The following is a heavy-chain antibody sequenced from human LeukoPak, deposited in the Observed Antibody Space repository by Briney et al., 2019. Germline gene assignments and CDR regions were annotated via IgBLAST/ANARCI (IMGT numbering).Heavy chain of an antibody. CDR2: INHSGST. Sequence: SETLSLACAVYGGSFSGYYWSWIRQPPGKGLEWIGEINHSGSTNYNPSLKSRVTISVDTSKNQFSLKLSSVTAADTAVYYCARGRGYVWGSYRNFDYWGQGTLVTVSS. V-gene: IGHV4-34*01. D-gene: IGHD3-16*02. J-gene: IGHJ4*02. CDR1: GGSFSGYY. CDR3: ARGRGYVWGSYRNFDY.